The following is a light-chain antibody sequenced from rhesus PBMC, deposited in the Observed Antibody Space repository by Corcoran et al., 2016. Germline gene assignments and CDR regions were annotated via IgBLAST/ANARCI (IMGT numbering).Light chain of an antibody. Sequence: DIQMSQSPSSLSASVGDKVTITCQASQGISYALAWYQQTPGKAPKLLISAASTLASGVPSRFSGRRSGTDVTLTINSLKPEDVASYFCQQGYSTPWTFGQGTKVEIK. CDR1: QGISYA. V-gene: IGKV1-33*02. J-gene: IGKJ1*01. CDR2: AAS. CDR3: QQGYSTPWT.